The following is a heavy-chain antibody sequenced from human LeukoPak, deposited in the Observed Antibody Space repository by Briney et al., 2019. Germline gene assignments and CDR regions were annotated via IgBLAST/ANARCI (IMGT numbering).Heavy chain of an antibody. V-gene: IGHV1-18*01. D-gene: IGHD2-15*01. CDR2: ISAYNGNT. Sequence: ASVKVSCKASGYTFTSYGISWVRQAPGQGLEWMGWISAYNGNTNYAQKLQGRATMTTDTSTSTAYMELRSLRSDDTAVYYCARDLCSGGSCYSVGGYWGQGTLVTVSS. J-gene: IGHJ4*02. CDR3: ARDLCSGGSCYSVGGY. CDR1: GYTFTSYG.